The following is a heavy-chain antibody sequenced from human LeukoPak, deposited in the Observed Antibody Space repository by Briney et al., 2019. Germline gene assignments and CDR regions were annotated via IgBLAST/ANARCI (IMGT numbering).Heavy chain of an antibody. CDR1: GFTFSSYG. J-gene: IGHJ4*02. CDR2: ISSSSSTI. Sequence: GGSLRLSCAASGFTFSSYGMNWVRQAPGKGLEWVSSISSSSSTIYYADSVKGRFTISRDNAKNSLYLQMNSLRAEDTAVYYCARDMGENDYWGQGTLVTVSS. V-gene: IGHV3-48*01. D-gene: IGHD3-10*01. CDR3: ARDMGENDY.